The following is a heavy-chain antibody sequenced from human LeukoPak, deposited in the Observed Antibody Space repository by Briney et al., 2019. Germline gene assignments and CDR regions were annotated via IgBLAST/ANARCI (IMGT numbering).Heavy chain of an antibody. V-gene: IGHV3-30*04. J-gene: IGHJ4*02. CDR3: ARSQGAATNAGY. Sequence: PGGSLRLSCAASGFTFSSYAMSWVRQAPGKGLEWVAVISYDGSNKYYADSVKGRFTISRDNSKNTLYLQMNSLRAEDTAVYYCARSQGAATNAGYWGQGTLVTVSS. CDR2: ISYDGSNK. CDR1: GFTFSSYA. D-gene: IGHD5-12*01.